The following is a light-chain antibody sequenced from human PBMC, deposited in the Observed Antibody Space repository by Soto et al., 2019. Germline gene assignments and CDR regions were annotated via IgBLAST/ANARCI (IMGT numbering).Light chain of an antibody. Sequence: EIVFTQSPATLSLSPGERATLSCRASQSVSSYLAWYQQKHGQAPRLLIYGASTRDTGIPARFSGSGSGTEFTLTISRLQSEDFEVYYCLQYNNWVPTFGQGTKVDIK. CDR3: LQYNNWVPT. CDR1: QSVSSY. J-gene: IGKJ1*01. CDR2: GAS. V-gene: IGKV3-15*01.